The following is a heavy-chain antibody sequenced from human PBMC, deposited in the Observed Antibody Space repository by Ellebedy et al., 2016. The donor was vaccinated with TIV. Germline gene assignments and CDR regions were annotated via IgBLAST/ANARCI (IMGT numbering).Heavy chain of an antibody. CDR1: GFTFSGSA. V-gene: IGHV3-73*01. J-gene: IGHJ6*02. CDR3: TSVRWLQGYYYGKDV. Sequence: GGSLRLXCAASGFTFSGSAMHWVRQASGKGLDWAGRIRIKANSYATAYAASVKGRFTISRDDSKNTAFLQMNSLKTEDTAVYYCTSVRWLQGYYYGKDVWGQGTTVTVSS. D-gene: IGHD5-24*01. CDR2: IRIKANSYAT.